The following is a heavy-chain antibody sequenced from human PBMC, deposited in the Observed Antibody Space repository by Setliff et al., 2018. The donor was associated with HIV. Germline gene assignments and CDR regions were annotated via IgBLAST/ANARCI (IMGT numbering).Heavy chain of an antibody. CDR3: ARAGNYGAFDGFDI. CDR1: GGSIDSTSYY. Sequence: TSETLSLTCTVSGGSIDSTSYYWGWIRQPPGKGLEWIGSIYYSGTTYYNPSLKSRVTISVDTSKSHVSLMLRSVTAADTAVYYCARAGNYGAFDGFDIWGQGTMVTVSS. D-gene: IGHD1-7*01. CDR2: IYYSGTT. V-gene: IGHV4-39*02. J-gene: IGHJ3*02.